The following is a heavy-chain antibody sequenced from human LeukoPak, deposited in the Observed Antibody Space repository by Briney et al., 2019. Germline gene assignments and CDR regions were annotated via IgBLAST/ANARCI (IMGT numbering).Heavy chain of an antibody. CDR1: GFTFSTYG. D-gene: IGHD3-10*01. CDR2: ISGSGGIT. CDR3: AKEDGSGSYYPNWFDP. Sequence: GGSLRLSCAASGFTFSTYGMSWVRQAPGKGLEWVSGISGSGGITYYADSVKGRFTISRENYKNTLYLQMNSLRAEDTAVYYCAKEDGSGSYYPNWFDPWGQGTLVTVSS. J-gene: IGHJ5*02. V-gene: IGHV3-23*01.